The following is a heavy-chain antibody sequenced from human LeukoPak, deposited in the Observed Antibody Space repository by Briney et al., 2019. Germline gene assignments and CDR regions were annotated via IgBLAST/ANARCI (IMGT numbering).Heavy chain of an antibody. V-gene: IGHV3-74*01. CDR1: GFTFSSYW. CDR3: ARAQQLVD. CDR2: TDGSST. J-gene: IGHJ4*02. Sequence: GGSLRLSCVASGFTFSSYWMHWVRQAPGKGLVWVSRTDGSSTSYADSVKGRFTISRDNAKNTLYLQMNSLRAEDTAVYYCARAQQLVDWGQGTLVTVSS. D-gene: IGHD6-13*01.